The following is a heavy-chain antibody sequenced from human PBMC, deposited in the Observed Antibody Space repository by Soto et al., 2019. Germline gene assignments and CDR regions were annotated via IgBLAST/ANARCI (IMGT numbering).Heavy chain of an antibody. CDR3: ARAPSGYYFDN. Sequence: QVQLVQSGAEVKKPGASVKLSCKASRYTFTSYAIHWVRQAPGQRLECMGWINTDNGNTKYSQKFQGRVTITRDTAASTAYMELSSLTSEDTAVYFCARAPSGYYFDNWGQGTLVTVSS. J-gene: IGHJ4*02. CDR1: RYTFTSYA. CDR2: INTDNGNT. V-gene: IGHV1-3*04. D-gene: IGHD3-10*01.